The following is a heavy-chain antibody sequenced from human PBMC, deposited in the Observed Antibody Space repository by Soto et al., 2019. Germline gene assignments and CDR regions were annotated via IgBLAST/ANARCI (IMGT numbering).Heavy chain of an antibody. CDR3: AHITSYYQYNSCHP. V-gene: IGHV2-5*02. Sequence: QITLKESGPTLVKPTQTLTLTCTFSGFSLSTSGVGVGWIRQPPGKALECLALIYWDDDKRYSPSLKSRLTITKHTAKIPVVLTMTSMAPVDTATYYCAHITSYYQYNSCHPWGQGTLVTVSS. CDR2: IYWDDDK. CDR1: GFSLSTSGVG. D-gene: IGHD3-10*01. J-gene: IGHJ5*02.